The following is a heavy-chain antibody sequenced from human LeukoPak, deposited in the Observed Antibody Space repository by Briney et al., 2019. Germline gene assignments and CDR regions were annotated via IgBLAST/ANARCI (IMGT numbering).Heavy chain of an antibody. CDR2: ISSSSYI. V-gene: IGHV3-21*01. Sequence: KPGGSLRLSCAASGFTFSSYSMNWVRQAPGKGLEWVSSISSSSYIYYADSVKGRFTISRDNAKNSLYLQMNSLRAEDTAVYYCARDQRPYYYYGMDVWGQGTTVTVSS. D-gene: IGHD6-25*01. CDR3: ARDQRPYYYYGMDV. CDR1: GFTFSSYS. J-gene: IGHJ6*02.